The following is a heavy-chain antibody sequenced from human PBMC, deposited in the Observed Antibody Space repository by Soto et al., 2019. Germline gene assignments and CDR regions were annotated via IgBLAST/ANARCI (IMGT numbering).Heavy chain of an antibody. CDR2: LNSDGSRT. CDR3: ARGIFGDPRDFDY. V-gene: IGHV3-74*03. Sequence: EVELVESGGCLVQPGGSLRLSCAASGFSFSSHWMHWVRQAPGTGLVWVSRLNSDGSRTEYADSVKGRFTIFRDSAKHTRSLLMNSLRVEDSAVYYCARGIFGDPRDFDYWGQGNLVNISS. CDR1: GFSFSSHW. J-gene: IGHJ4*02. D-gene: IGHD3-3*01.